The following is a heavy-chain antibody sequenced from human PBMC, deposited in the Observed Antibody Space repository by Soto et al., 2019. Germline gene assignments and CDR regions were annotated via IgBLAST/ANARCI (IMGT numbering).Heavy chain of an antibody. Sequence: GGSLRLSCVASGFSLSDYAVNWVRQAPGKGLEWVSFISSDSRTIYYADSVEGRFTVSRDNARNSVSLQMDSLRDEDAAVYYCARIKLVEWFFINVDVYDMDVWGQGTPVTSP. D-gene: IGHD3-3*01. CDR3: ARIKLVEWFFINVDVYDMDV. V-gene: IGHV3-48*02. CDR2: ISSDSRTI. J-gene: IGHJ6*02. CDR1: GFSLSDYA.